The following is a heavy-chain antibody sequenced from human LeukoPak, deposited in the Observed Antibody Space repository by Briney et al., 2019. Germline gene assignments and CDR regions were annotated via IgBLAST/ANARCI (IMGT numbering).Heavy chain of an antibody. CDR3: ARDFSVGEDGYSRDAFDI. CDR2: ISSSSTNI. D-gene: IGHD5-24*01. J-gene: IGHJ3*02. Sequence: GGSLRLSCAASGFTFSTYEMNWVRQAPGKGLEWVSYISSSSTNIYYADSVKGRFTISRDNAKNSLYLQMNSLRAEDTAVYYCARDFSVGEDGYSRDAFDIWGQGTMVTVSS. V-gene: IGHV3-48*03. CDR1: GFTFSTYE.